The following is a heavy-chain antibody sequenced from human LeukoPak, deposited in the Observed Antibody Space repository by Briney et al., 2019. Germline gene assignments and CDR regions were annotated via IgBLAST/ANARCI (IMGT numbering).Heavy chain of an antibody. Sequence: GGSLRLSCAASGFSFSSYAMHWVRQAPGKGLEWVAFMSYDGNEKHYADSVKGRFTISRDNSKSTLYLQMNSLRAEDTAVYFCASEFREDHSGSQYFQHWGQGTLVSVSS. J-gene: IGHJ1*01. V-gene: IGHV3-30*04. CDR3: ASEFREDHSGSQYFQH. D-gene: IGHD5-12*01. CDR2: MSYDGNEK. CDR1: GFSFSSYA.